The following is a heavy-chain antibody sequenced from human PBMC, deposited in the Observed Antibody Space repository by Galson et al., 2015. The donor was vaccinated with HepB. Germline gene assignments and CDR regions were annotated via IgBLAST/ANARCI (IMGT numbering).Heavy chain of an antibody. J-gene: IGHJ4*02. Sequence: SLRLSCAASGFTFSSYGMHWVRQAPGKGLEWVAVISYDGSNKYYADSVKGRFTISRDNSKNTLYLQMNSLRAEDTAVYYCAKDRWGDLELLEAVDYWGQGTLVTVSS. CDR1: GFTFSSYG. CDR2: ISYDGSNK. V-gene: IGHV3-30*18. CDR3: AKDRWGDLELLEAVDY. D-gene: IGHD1-7*01.